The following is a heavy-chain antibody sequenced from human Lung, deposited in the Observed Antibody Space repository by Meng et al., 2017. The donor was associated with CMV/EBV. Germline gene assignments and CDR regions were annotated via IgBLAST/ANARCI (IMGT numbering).Heavy chain of an antibody. CDR3: TRSPLGGESDY. CDR2: ISYHGKNE. V-gene: IGHV3-30*04. Sequence: GESLKISCAASGFTFSDFSMHWVRQAPGKGLEWVALISYHGKNEYYADSVKGRFTISRDYSKNTVSLQMSSLRPEDTAVYYCTRSPLGGESDYWGQGTRVTVSS. J-gene: IGHJ4*02. CDR1: GFTFSDFS. D-gene: IGHD3-16*01.